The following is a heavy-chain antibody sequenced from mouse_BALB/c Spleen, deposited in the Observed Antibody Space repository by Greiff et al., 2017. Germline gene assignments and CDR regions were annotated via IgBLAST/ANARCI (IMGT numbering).Heavy chain of an antibody. D-gene: IGHD2-14*01. V-gene: IGHV14-4*02. CDR2: IDPENGDT. Sequence: EVQLQQSGAELVRSGASVKLSCTASGFNIKDYYMHWVKQRPEQGLEWIGWIDPENGDTEYAPKFQGKATMTADTSSNTAYLQLSSLTSEDTAVYYCTLYYRYDAWFAYWGQGTLVTVSA. CDR3: TLYYRYDAWFAY. J-gene: IGHJ3*01. CDR1: GFNIKDYY.